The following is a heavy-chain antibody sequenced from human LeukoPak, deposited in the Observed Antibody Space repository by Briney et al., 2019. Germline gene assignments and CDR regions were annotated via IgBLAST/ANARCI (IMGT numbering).Heavy chain of an antibody. CDR3: AKDGESGIDY. Sequence: GGSLRLSCAASGFTFSSYGMHWVRQAPGKGQEWVAVISYDGSNKYYADSVKGRFTISRDNSKNTLYLQMNSLRAEDTAVYYCAKDGESGIDYWGQGTLVTVSS. CDR1: GFTFSSYG. CDR2: ISYDGSNK. D-gene: IGHD3-10*01. J-gene: IGHJ4*02. V-gene: IGHV3-30*18.